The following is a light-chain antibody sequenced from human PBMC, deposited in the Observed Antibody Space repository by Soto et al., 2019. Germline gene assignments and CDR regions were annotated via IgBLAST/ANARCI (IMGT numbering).Light chain of an antibody. CDR3: QQYNSYSPT. Sequence: DIQMTQSPSTLSASVGARVTITCRASQSISSWLAWYQQKPGKAPKLLFYDAYRLESGVPSRFSGSGSGTEFSLTISSLQPDDFATYYCQQYNSYSPTFGQGTKVDI. CDR1: QSISSW. J-gene: IGKJ1*01. CDR2: DAY. V-gene: IGKV1-5*01.